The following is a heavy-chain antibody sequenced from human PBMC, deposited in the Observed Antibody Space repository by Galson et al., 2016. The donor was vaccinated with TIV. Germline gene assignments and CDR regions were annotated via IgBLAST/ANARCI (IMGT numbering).Heavy chain of an antibody. D-gene: IGHD3-16*01. Sequence: SLRLSCAASGFTFEYSAMHWVRLSPRKGLEWVSHISWNSGFIAYADSVKGRFTTSRDNAKKSLYLQMNNVRAEDTAFYYCVKEMGDPYGAFDLWGQGTMVTVSS. CDR1: GFTFEYSA. CDR3: VKEMGDPYGAFDL. J-gene: IGHJ3*01. CDR2: ISWNSGFI. V-gene: IGHV3-9*01.